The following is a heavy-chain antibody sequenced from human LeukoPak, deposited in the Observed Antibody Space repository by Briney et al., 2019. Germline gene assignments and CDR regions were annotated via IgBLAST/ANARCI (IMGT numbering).Heavy chain of an antibody. V-gene: IGHV3-33*01. Sequence: GGPLRLSCAASGFTFSSYGMHWVRQAPGKGLEWVAVIWYDGSNKYYADSVKGRFTISRDNSKNTLYLQMNSLRAEDTAVYYCARMDTAMVMGAFDIWGQGTMVTVSS. CDR1: GFTFSSYG. CDR3: ARMDTAMVMGAFDI. J-gene: IGHJ3*02. CDR2: IWYDGSNK. D-gene: IGHD5-18*01.